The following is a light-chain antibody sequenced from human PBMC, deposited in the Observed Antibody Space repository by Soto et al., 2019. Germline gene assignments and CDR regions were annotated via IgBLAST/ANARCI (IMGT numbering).Light chain of an antibody. J-gene: IGKJ1*01. Sequence: EIVLTQSPGTLSLSPGERATLSCRASQSVSSSYLACYQQKPGQAPRLLIYGASSRATGIPDSFSGSGSGTDFTLTISRLEPEDFAVYYCQQYDSSPLTFGQGTKVEIK. CDR1: QSVSSSY. CDR3: QQYDSSPLT. CDR2: GAS. V-gene: IGKV3-20*01.